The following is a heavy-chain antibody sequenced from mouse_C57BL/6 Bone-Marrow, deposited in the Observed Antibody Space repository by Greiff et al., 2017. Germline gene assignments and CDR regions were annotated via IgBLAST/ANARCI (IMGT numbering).Heavy chain of an antibody. CDR2: ISYDGSN. D-gene: IGHD2-14*01. J-gene: IGHJ4*01. V-gene: IGHV3-6*01. Sequence: ESGPGLVKPSQSLSLTCSVTGYSITSGYYWNWIRQFPGNKLEWMGYISYDGSNNYNPSLKNRISITRDTSKNQFFLKLNSVTTEDTATYYCAREGDRMDYWGQGTSVTVSS. CDR3: AREGDRMDY. CDR1: GYSITSGYY.